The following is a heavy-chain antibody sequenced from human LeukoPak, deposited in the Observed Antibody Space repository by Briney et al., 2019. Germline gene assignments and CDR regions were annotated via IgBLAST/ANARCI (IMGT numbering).Heavy chain of an antibody. J-gene: IGHJ5*02. Sequence: ASVKVSCKASGYTFTGYYMHWVRQAPGQGLEWMGWINPNSGGTNYAQKFQGRVTITRDTSISTAYMELSSLRSDATAVYYCARGFRDDILTAYSWFDPWGQGTMVTVSS. CDR2: INPNSGGT. V-gene: IGHV1-2*02. CDR1: GYTFTGYY. CDR3: ARGFRDDILTAYSWFDP. D-gene: IGHD3-9*01.